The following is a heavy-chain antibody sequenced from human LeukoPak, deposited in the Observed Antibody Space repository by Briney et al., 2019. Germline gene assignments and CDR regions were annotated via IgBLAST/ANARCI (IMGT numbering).Heavy chain of an antibody. CDR2: IYYSGST. D-gene: IGHD6-13*01. CDR3: ARQRHNPYSSSSNWFDP. J-gene: IGHJ5*02. V-gene: IGHV4-59*01. Sequence: SETLSLTCTVSGGSISSYYWSWIRQPPGKGLEWIGYIYYSGSTNYNPSLKSRVTISVDTSKNQFSLKLSSVTAADTAVYYCARQRHNPYSSSSNWFDPWGQGTLVTVSS. CDR1: GGSISSYY.